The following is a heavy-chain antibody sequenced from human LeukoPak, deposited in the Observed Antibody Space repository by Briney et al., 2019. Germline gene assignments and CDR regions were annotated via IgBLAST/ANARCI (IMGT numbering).Heavy chain of an antibody. J-gene: IGHJ6*03. CDR2: IYYSGST. CDR1: GGSISSYY. CDR3: AREPNVLLWFGGVPWDYYYMDV. D-gene: IGHD3-10*01. V-gene: IGHV4-59*12. Sequence: SETLSLTCTVSGGSISSYYWSWIRQPPGKGLEWIGYIYYSGSTNYNPSLKSRVTISVDTSKNQFSLKLSSVTAADTVVYYCAREPNVLLWFGGVPWDYYYMDVWGKGTTVTISS.